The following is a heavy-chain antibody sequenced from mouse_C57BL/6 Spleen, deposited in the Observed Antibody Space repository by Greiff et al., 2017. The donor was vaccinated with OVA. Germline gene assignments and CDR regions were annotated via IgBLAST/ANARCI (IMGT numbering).Heavy chain of an antibody. CDR3: TPPQGFAY. V-gene: IGHV14-4*01. J-gene: IGHJ3*01. Sequence: EVQLQQSGAELVRPGASVKLSCTASGFNIKDDYMHWVKQRPEQGLEWIGWIDPENGDTEYASKFQGKATITADTSSNTAYLQLSSLTSEDTAVYYCTPPQGFAYWGQGTLVTVSA. CDR2: IDPENGDT. CDR1: GFNIKDDY.